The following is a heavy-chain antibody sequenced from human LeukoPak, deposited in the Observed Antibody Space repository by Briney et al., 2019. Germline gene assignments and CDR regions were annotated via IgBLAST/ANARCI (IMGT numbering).Heavy chain of an antibody. J-gene: IGHJ6*02. D-gene: IGHD3-9*01. Sequence: AGGSLRLSCAASGFTFSSYWMHWVRQAPGKGLVWVSRIDSDGSSTSYAGSVKGRFTISRDNAKNTLYLQMNSLRAEDTAVHYCARRLVRASLRYGVYGMDVWGQGTTVTVSS. CDR1: GFTFSSYW. V-gene: IGHV3-74*01. CDR2: IDSDGSST. CDR3: ARRLVRASLRYGVYGMDV.